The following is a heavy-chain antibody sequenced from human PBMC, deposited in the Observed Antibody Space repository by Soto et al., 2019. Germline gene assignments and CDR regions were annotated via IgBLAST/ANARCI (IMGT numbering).Heavy chain of an antibody. CDR2: IIPIFGTA. CDR3: ARGGSGTTSGYYYYGMDV. J-gene: IGHJ6*02. D-gene: IGHD1-1*01. CDR1: GGTFSSYA. Sequence: QVQLVQSGAEVKKPGSSVKVSCKASGGTFSSYAISWVRQAPGQGLEWMGGIIPIFGTANYAQKFQGRVTITADXFTXTXFMELSSLRSEDTAVYYCARGGSGTTSGYYYYGMDVWGQGTTVTVSS. V-gene: IGHV1-69*12.